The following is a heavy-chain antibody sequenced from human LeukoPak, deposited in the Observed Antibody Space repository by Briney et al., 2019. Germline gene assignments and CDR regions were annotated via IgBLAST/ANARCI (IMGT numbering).Heavy chain of an antibody. Sequence: GGSLRLSCAASGFTFSSYWMHWVRQAPGKGLEWVSYISSRSNTIYYADSVKGRFTISRDNAKNSLYLQMNSLRSDDTAVYYCARDRESDYVPFDYWGQGTLVTVSS. CDR2: ISSRSNTI. V-gene: IGHV3-48*01. CDR1: GFTFSSYW. D-gene: IGHD4-17*01. J-gene: IGHJ4*02. CDR3: ARDRESDYVPFDY.